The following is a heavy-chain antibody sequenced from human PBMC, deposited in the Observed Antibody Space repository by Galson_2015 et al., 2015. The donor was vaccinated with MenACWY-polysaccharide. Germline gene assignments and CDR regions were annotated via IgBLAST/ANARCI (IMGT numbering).Heavy chain of an antibody. J-gene: IGHJ5*02. CDR1: GFNFRGFA. Sequence: SLILSCATSGFNFRGFAMTWVLHSPFNFLYVFSTFYAIGRDTYYPDSFIFRITISRDNSKNMLYLQLNILRAEDTAMYYCAKYQTTASTRTFDPWGQGTLVTVS. CDR2: FYAIGRDT. CDR3: AKYQTTASTRTFDP. D-gene: IGHD1-1*01. V-gene: IGHV3-23*05.